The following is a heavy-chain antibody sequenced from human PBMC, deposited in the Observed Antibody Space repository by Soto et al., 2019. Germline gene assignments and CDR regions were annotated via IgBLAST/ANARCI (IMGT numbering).Heavy chain of an antibody. CDR1: GFTFSDYY. Sequence: GGSLRLSCAASGFTFSDYYMSWIRQAPGTGLEWVSYISSSSGYIIYADSVKGRFTISRDNAKNSLYLQMNSLRAEDTAVYYCARDPFYYYMDVWGKGTTVTVSS. CDR3: ARDPFYYYMDV. J-gene: IGHJ6*03. V-gene: IGHV3-11*06. CDR2: ISSSSGYI.